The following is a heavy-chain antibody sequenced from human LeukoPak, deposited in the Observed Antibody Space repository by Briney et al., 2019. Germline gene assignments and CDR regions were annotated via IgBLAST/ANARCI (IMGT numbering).Heavy chain of an antibody. CDR2: INPNSGDT. CDR3: ARVHYYGSGSYYLYYFDY. J-gene: IGHJ4*02. Sequence: ASVKVSCKTSIGYYMHWVRQAPGQGLEWMGWINPNSGDTNYAQKFQGRVTMTRDTSISTAYMELSRLRSDDTAVYYCARVHYYGSGSYYLYYFDYWGQGTLVTVSS. CDR1: IGYY. V-gene: IGHV1-2*02. D-gene: IGHD3-10*01.